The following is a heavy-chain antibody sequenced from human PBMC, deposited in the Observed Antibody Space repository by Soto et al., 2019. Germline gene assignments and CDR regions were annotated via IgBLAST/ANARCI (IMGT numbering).Heavy chain of an antibody. CDR3: AYAPSVATNGFDP. D-gene: IGHD2-15*01. J-gene: IGHJ5*02. CDR1: GGSISSSNW. V-gene: IGHV4-4*02. Sequence: QVQLQESGPGLVKPSGTLSLTCAVSGGSISSSNWWSWVRQPPGKGLEWIGEIYHSGSTNYNPSLTSRVTIAVAQAKNQFSLKLSSVTAADTAVYYCAYAPSVATNGFDPWGQGTLVTVSS. CDR2: IYHSGST.